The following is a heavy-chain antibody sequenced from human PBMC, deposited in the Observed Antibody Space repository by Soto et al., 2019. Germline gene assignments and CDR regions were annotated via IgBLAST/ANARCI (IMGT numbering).Heavy chain of an antibody. D-gene: IGHD3-22*01. V-gene: IGHV1-69*06. Sequence: QVELVQSGAELKKPGSSVKVSCQASEDTFRNYAISWVRQAPGQGLEWMGGIIPIFGTANYAQKFQGRVTITADTSANTVYLELSSLRSEDTAVYYCASNKYDSSAYYYWYLGLWGRGTLVTVSS. J-gene: IGHJ2*01. CDR2: IIPIFGTA. CDR3: ASNKYDSSAYYYWYLGL. CDR1: EDTFRNYA.